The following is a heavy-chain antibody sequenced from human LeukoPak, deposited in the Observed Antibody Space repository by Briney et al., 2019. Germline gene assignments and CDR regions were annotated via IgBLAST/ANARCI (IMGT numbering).Heavy chain of an antibody. CDR1: GGTFSSYA. Sequence: ASVKVSCKASGGTFSSYAISWVRQAPGQGLEWMVRIIPILGIANYAQKFQGRVTITADKSTSTAYMELSSLRSEDTAVYYCARGRSYSSGWDDYWGQGTLVTVSS. CDR3: ARGRSYSSGWDDY. J-gene: IGHJ4*02. CDR2: IIPILGIA. D-gene: IGHD6-19*01. V-gene: IGHV1-69*04.